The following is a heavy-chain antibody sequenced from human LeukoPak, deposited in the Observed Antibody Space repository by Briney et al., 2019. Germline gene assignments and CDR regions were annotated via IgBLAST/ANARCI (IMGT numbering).Heavy chain of an antibody. V-gene: IGHV3-21*04. Sequence: GGSLRLSCAASGFTFSSYSMNWVRQAPGKGLEWVSSISSSSSYIYYADSVNGRFTISRDNSKNTLYLQMNSLRAEDTAVYYCAKGGYCSGGSCYSDYYYYGMDVWGQGTTVTVSS. CDR3: AKGGYCSGGSCYSDYYYYGMDV. J-gene: IGHJ6*02. D-gene: IGHD2-15*01. CDR1: GFTFSSYS. CDR2: ISSSSSYI.